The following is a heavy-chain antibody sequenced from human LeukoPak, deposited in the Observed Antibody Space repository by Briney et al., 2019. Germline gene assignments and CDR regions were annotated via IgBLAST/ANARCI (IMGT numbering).Heavy chain of an antibody. Sequence: PSETLSLTCTVSGGSISSSSYYWGWIRQPPGKGLEWIGYIYYSGSTNYNPSLKSRVTISVATSKNQFSLKLSSVTAADTAVYYCARFLAADWFDPWGQGTLVTVSS. V-gene: IGHV4-61*05. J-gene: IGHJ5*02. D-gene: IGHD3-3*01. CDR3: ARFLAADWFDP. CDR2: IYYSGST. CDR1: GGSISSSSYY.